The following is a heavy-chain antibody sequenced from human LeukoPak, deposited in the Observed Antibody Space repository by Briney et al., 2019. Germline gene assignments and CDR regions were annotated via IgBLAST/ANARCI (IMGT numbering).Heavy chain of an antibody. J-gene: IGHJ6*03. CDR1: GGTFSSYA. CDR2: IIPIFGTA. D-gene: IGHD2-2*01. V-gene: IGHV1-69*05. CDR3: ARACSSTTCYQHYYYYYMDV. Sequence: GASVKVSCKASGGTFSSYAISWVRQAPGQGLEWMGGIIPIFGTANYAQKFQGRVTITTDESTSTAYMELSSLRSEDTAVYYCARACSSTTCYQHYYYYYMDVWGKGTTVTVSS.